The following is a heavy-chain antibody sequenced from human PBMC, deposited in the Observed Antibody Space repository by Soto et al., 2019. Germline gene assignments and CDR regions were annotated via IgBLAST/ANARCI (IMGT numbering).Heavy chain of an antibody. Sequence: PSQTLSLTCAISGDSVSSNNAAWNWIRQSPSRGLEWLGRTYYRSKWYNDYAVSVKSRITINPDTPKNQFSLQLSSVTPDDTAVYYCASVLGLGWGTLSFHPRGTGPLLTVST. CDR3: ASVLGLGWGTLSFHP. D-gene: IGHD3-16*01. J-gene: IGHJ5*02. CDR1: GDSVSSNNAA. CDR2: TYYRSKWYN. V-gene: IGHV6-1*01.